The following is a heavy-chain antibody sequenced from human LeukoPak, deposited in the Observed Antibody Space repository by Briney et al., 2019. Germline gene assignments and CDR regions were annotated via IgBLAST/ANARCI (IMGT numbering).Heavy chain of an antibody. CDR2: IYYSGST. Sequence: PSETLSLTCTVSGGSISSYYWSWLRQPPGKGLEWIGYIYYSGSTNYNPSLKSRVTISVDTSKNQFSLKLSSVTAADTAVYYCARGWSSYYDFWSGYYPYFDYWGQGTLVIVSS. J-gene: IGHJ4*02. CDR1: GGSISSYY. CDR3: ARGWSSYYDFWSGYYPYFDY. D-gene: IGHD3-3*01. V-gene: IGHV4-59*01.